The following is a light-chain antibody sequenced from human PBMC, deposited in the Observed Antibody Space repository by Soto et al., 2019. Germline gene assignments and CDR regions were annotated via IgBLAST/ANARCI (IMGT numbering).Light chain of an antibody. CDR3: QQYDNWPWT. J-gene: IGKJ1*01. Sequence: EIVMTQSPATLSVSPGGRATLSCRASQSISDTLAWYQQKPGQAPRLLIYGASRRATGFPARFSGSGSGTDFNLTISSLQSEDFAVYYCQQYDNWPWTFGQGTKVEI. CDR1: QSISDT. V-gene: IGKV3-15*01. CDR2: GAS.